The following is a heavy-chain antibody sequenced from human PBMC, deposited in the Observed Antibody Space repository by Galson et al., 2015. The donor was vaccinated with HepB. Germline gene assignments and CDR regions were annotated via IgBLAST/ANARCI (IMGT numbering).Heavy chain of an antibody. V-gene: IGHV3-49*03. Sequence: SLRLSCAASGFTFGDYAMSWFRQAPGKGLEWVGFISSKAYGGTTEYAASVKGRFTISRDDSKSIAYLQMNSLKTEDTAVYYCTRRVYSSSWYGIDPWGQGTLVTVSS. CDR1: GFTFGDYA. CDR2: ISSKAYGGTT. J-gene: IGHJ5*02. CDR3: TRRVYSSSWYGIDP. D-gene: IGHD6-13*01.